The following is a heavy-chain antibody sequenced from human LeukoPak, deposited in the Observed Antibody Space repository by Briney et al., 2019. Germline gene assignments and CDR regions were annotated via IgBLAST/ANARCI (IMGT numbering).Heavy chain of an antibody. CDR3: AKVGATTQSDY. V-gene: IGHV3-30*18. CDR2: ISYDGSNK. D-gene: IGHD1-26*01. Sequence: GGSLRLSCAASGFTFSSYGMHWVRQAPGKGLEWVAVISYDGSNKYYADPVKGRFTISRDNSKNTLYLQMNSLRAEDTAVYYCAKVGATTQSDYWGQGTLVTVSS. J-gene: IGHJ4*02. CDR1: GFTFSSYG.